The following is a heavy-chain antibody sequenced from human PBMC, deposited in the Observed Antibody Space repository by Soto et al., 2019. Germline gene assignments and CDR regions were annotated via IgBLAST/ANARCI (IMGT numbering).Heavy chain of an antibody. CDR2: INHSGST. D-gene: IGHD3-3*01. V-gene: IGHV4-34*01. J-gene: IGHJ3*02. CDR1: GGSFSGYY. CDR3: ARGGPRGITIFGVVMGTFDI. Sequence: SETLSLTCAVYGGSFSGYYWSWIRQPPGKGLEWIGEINHSGSTNYNPSLKSRVTISVDTSKNQFSLKLSSVTAADTAVYYCARGGPRGITIFGVVMGTFDIWGQGTMVTVSS.